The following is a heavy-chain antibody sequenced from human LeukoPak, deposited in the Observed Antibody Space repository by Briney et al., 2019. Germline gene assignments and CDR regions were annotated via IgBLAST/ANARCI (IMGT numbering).Heavy chain of an antibody. Sequence: SGTLSLTCAVSGDSISSGGYYWSWIRQPPGEGLEWIGFIYHSGNTYYNPSLKSRVTISVDGSKNQFSLKLNSVTAADTAVYYCARFCSTSDCYHKVLGVSWGQGTLVTVSS. CDR3: ARFCSTSDCYHKVLGVS. J-gene: IGHJ4*02. CDR1: GDSISSGGYY. CDR2: IYHSGNT. D-gene: IGHD2-21*02. V-gene: IGHV4-30-2*01.